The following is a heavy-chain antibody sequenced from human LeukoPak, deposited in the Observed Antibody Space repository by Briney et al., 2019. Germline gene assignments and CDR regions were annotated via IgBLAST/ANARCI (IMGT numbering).Heavy chain of an antibody. D-gene: IGHD1-1*01. Sequence: GGSLRLSCAVSGSTVTTTYLSWVHQAPGKGLEWVSLIYSGGSTYYADSVKGRFIISRDKSNNTLYLQMNSLRADDTAVYYCARASTNNWYNYFDFWGPGTLVTVAS. J-gene: IGHJ4*02. CDR2: IYSGGST. V-gene: IGHV3-66*01. CDR3: ARASTNNWYNYFDF. CDR1: GSTVTTTY.